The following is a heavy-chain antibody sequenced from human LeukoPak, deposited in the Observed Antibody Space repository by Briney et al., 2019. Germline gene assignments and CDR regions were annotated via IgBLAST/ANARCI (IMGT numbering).Heavy chain of an antibody. Sequence: SETLSLTCTVSGCSISSSSYYWGWIRQPPGKGLEWVGSIYYSGSTYYNPSLKSRVTISVDTSKNQFSLKLSSVTAADTAVYYCANLVGYSYGPLYYFDYWGQGTLVTVSS. CDR2: IYYSGST. V-gene: IGHV4-39*07. D-gene: IGHD5-18*01. J-gene: IGHJ4*02. CDR1: GCSISSSSYY. CDR3: ANLVGYSYGPLYYFDY.